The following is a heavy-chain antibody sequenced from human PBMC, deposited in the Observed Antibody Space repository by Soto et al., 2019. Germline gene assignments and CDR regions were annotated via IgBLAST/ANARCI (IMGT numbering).Heavy chain of an antibody. J-gene: IGHJ5*02. Sequence: SETLSLTCAVYGGSFGGYYWSWIRQPPGKGLEWIGEINHSGSTNYNPSLKSRVTISVDTSKNQFSLKLSSVTAADTAVYYCARGWGLLWFGEFTNWFDPWGQGTLVTVSS. CDR2: INHSGST. CDR3: ARGWGLLWFGEFTNWFDP. D-gene: IGHD3-10*01. CDR1: GGSFGGYY. V-gene: IGHV4-34*01.